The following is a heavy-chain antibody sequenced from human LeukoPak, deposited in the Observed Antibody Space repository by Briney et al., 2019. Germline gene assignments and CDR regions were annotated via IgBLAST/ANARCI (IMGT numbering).Heavy chain of an antibody. CDR2: ISGSGGST. V-gene: IGHV3-23*01. CDR1: GFTFSSYA. CDR3: AKLPVAALDAYYYYGMDV. J-gene: IGHJ6*02. D-gene: IGHD6-19*01. Sequence: GGSLRLSCAASGFTFSSYAMSWVRQAPGKGLEWVSAISGSGGSTYYADSVKGRFTISRGNSKNTLYLQMNSLRAEDTAVYYCAKLPVAALDAYYYYGMDVWGQGTTVTVSS.